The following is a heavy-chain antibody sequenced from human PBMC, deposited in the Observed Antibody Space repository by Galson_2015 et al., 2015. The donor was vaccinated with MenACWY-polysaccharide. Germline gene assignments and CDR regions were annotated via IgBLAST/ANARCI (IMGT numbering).Heavy chain of an antibody. J-gene: IGHJ4*02. V-gene: IGHV3-11*01. CDR3: ARDKYSGSYYFDY. D-gene: IGHD1-26*01. CDR1: GFTFSDYY. CDR2: ISSSGSTI. Sequence: SLRLSCAASGFTFSDYYMSWIRQAPGKGLEWVSYISSSGSTIYYADSVKGRFTISRDNAKNSLYLQMNSLRAEDTAVYYCARDKYSGSYYFDYWGQGTLVTVSS.